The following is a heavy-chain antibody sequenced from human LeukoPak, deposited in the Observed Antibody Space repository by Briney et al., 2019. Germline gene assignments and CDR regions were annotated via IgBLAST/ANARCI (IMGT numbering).Heavy chain of an antibody. CDR1: GGSISPYY. D-gene: IGHD4-23*01. J-gene: IGHJ2*01. CDR2: ISYSGST. V-gene: IGHV4-59*01. Sequence: PSETLSLTCTVSGGSISPYYWSWIRQPPGKELEWIGYISYSGSTNFNPSLKSRVTISLDTSKNQFSLKLSSVTAADTAVYYCARDLGGGNRWYFDLWGRGTLVTVSS. CDR3: ARDLGGGNRWYFDL.